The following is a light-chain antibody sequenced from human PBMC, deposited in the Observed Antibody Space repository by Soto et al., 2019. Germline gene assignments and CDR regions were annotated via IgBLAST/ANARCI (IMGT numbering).Light chain of an antibody. V-gene: IGKV1-5*03. CDR1: QSINSW. J-gene: IGKJ4*01. CDR2: KAS. Sequence: DIQMTQSPSTLSASVGDRVTITCRASQSINSWLAGYQQKPGKAPKLLIYKASDLESGVPSRFGGSGSGTEFTLTISSLQPDDFGTYYSTQYNSYPITFGGGTKVDIK. CDR3: TQYNSYPIT.